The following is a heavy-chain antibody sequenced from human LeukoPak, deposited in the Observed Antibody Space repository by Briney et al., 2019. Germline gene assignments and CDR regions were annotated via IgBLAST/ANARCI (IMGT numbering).Heavy chain of an antibody. J-gene: IGHJ4*02. CDR2: INHSGST. D-gene: IGHD5-18*01. Sequence: SGTLSLTCAVYGGSFSGYYWSWIRQPPGKGLEWIGEINHSGSTNYNPSLKSRVTISVDTSKNQFSLKLSSVTAADTAVYYCARGRSGYSYGFPRPPRDYYFDYWGQGTLVTVSS. CDR1: GGSFSGYY. CDR3: ARGRSGYSYGFPRPPRDYYFDY. V-gene: IGHV4-34*01.